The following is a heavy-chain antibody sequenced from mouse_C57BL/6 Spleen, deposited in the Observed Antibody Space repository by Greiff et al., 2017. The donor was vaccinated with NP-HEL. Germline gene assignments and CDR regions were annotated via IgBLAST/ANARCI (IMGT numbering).Heavy chain of an antibody. D-gene: IGHD1-1*01. CDR2: ISSGSSTI. CDR3: ARDEVLREMAY. CDR1: GFTFSDYG. J-gene: IGHJ3*01. Sequence: EVQVVESGGGLVKPGGSLKLSCAASGFTFSDYGMHWVRQAPEKGLEWVAYISSGSSTIYYADTVKGRFTMSRDNAKNTLFLQMTSLRSEDTAMYYCARDEVLREMAYWGQGTLVTVSA. V-gene: IGHV5-17*01.